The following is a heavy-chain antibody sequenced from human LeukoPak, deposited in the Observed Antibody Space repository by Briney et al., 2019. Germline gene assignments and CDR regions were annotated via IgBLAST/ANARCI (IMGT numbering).Heavy chain of an antibody. J-gene: IGHJ4*02. CDR1: GFIFSSYG. D-gene: IGHD3-22*01. CDR2: IRYDGSNK. CDR3: AKDPTHYRVWDSYESIGLSY. V-gene: IGHV3-30*02. Sequence: GGSLRLSCAASGFIFSSYGMHWVRQAPGKGLEWVAFIRYDGSNKYYADSVKGRFTISRDNSKSTLNLQMNSLRAEDTAVYYCAKDPTHYRVWDSYESIGLSYWGQGTLVTVSS.